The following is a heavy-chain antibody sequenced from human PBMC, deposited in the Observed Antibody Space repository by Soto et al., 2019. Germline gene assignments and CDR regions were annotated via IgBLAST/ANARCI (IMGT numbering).Heavy chain of an antibody. D-gene: IGHD3-10*01. Sequence: SETLSLTCTVSGGYISSGGYYWSWIRQHPGKGLEWIGYIYYSGSTYYNPSLKSRVTISVDTSKNQFSLKLSSVTAADTAVYYCARWAPGSGSYHLDYWGQGTLVTVSS. V-gene: IGHV4-31*03. CDR3: ARWAPGSGSYHLDY. J-gene: IGHJ4*02. CDR1: GGYISSGGYY. CDR2: IYYSGST.